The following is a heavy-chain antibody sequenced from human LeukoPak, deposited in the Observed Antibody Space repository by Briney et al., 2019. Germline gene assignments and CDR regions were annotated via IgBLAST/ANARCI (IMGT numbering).Heavy chain of an antibody. Sequence: SVKVSCKASGGTFSSYAISWVRPAPGQGLEWMGVIIPFFGTSNYAQKFQGRVTITADESTNTAYMELSSLRSEDTAVYYCARAFATYYSSSWGDSFDIWGQGTMVTVSS. CDR2: IIPFFGTS. CDR1: GGTFSSYA. CDR3: ARAFATYYSSSWGDSFDI. D-gene: IGHD6-13*01. J-gene: IGHJ3*02. V-gene: IGHV1-69*13.